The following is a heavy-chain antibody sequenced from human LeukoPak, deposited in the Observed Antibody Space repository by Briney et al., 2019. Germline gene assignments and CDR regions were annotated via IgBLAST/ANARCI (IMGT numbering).Heavy chain of an antibody. J-gene: IGHJ4*02. Sequence: SETLSLTCAVYGGSSSGYYWSWIRQPPGKGLEWIGEINHSGSTNYNPSLKSRVTISVDTSKNQFSLKLSSVTAADTAVYYCARAQWLHYFDYWGQGTLVTVSS. D-gene: IGHD6-19*01. CDR3: ARAQWLHYFDY. CDR2: INHSGST. CDR1: GGSSSGYY. V-gene: IGHV4-34*01.